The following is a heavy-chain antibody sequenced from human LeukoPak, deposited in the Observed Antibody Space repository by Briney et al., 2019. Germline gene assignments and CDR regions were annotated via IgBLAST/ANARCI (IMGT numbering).Heavy chain of an antibody. V-gene: IGHV1-2*02. Sequence: GASVKVSCKASGYTFTGYYMHWVRQAPGQGLEWMGWINPNSGGTNYAQKFQGRVTVTRDTSINTAYMELSRLRSDDTAVYYCARDDYYDSSGYYTLWGQGTLVTVSS. D-gene: IGHD3-22*01. CDR3: ARDDYYDSSGYYTL. CDR2: INPNSGGT. J-gene: IGHJ4*02. CDR1: GYTFTGYY.